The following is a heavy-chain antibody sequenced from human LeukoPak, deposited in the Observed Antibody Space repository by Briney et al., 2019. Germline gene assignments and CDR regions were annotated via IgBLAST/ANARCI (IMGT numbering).Heavy chain of an antibody. Sequence: SETLSLTCAVSGYSISSGYYWGWIRQPPGKGLEWIGSIFHSGSAYYNPSLKSRVTISIDTSKNQFSLKLSSVAAADTAVYYCARGWDCSITSCYAIDYWGQGTPVTVSS. V-gene: IGHV4-38-2*01. CDR2: IFHSGSA. CDR3: ARGWDCSITSCYAIDY. D-gene: IGHD2-2*01. CDR1: GYSISSGYY. J-gene: IGHJ4*02.